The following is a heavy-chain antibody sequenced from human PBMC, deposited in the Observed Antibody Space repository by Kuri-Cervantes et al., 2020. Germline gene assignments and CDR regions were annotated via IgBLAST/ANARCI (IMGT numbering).Heavy chain of an antibody. CDR1: GFTFSNYW. CDR2: INQDGSEK. V-gene: IGHV3-7*01. D-gene: IGHD5-12*01. J-gene: IGHJ4*02. Sequence: GESLKISCAASGFTFSNYWMSWVRQAPGKGLEWVANINQDGSEKCYVDSVKGRFTISKDNDKNSLYLQMNSLRAEDTAVYYCAIASRDIASPGWGQGTLVTVSS. CDR3: AIASRDIASPG.